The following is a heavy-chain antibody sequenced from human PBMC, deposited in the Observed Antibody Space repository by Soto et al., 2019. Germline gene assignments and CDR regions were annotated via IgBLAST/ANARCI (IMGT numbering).Heavy chain of an antibody. CDR1: GFTFSNYG. CDR2: ISNSGGST. V-gene: IGHV3-23*01. D-gene: IGHD3-10*01. J-gene: IGHJ4*02. CDR3: AKTSNQIPMIRGVGYFDY. Sequence: DVQVLESGGGLVQPGGSLRLSCAASGFTFSNYGMSWVRQAPGKGLEWVSSISNSGGSTYYADSVKGRFTISRDTSKNTLYLQMDSLRVEDTAIYYCAKTSNQIPMIRGVGYFDYWGQGTLVTVSS.